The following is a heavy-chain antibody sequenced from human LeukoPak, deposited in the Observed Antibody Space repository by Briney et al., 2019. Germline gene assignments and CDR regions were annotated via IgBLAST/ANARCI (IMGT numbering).Heavy chain of an antibody. CDR2: ISSSGTYK. V-gene: IGHV3-21*01. CDR3: AKGKDSVAGATNDY. Sequence: GGSLRLSCAVSGFTFSSYSMSWVRQAPGKGLEWVSSISSSGTYKYYADSVKGRFTISRDNAKNSLYLQMNSLRAENTAVYYCAKGKDSVAGATNDYWGQGTLVTVSS. D-gene: IGHD6-19*01. CDR1: GFTFSSYS. J-gene: IGHJ4*02.